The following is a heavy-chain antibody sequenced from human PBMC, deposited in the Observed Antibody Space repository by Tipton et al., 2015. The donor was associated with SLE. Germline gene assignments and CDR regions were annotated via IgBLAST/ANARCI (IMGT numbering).Heavy chain of an antibody. J-gene: IGHJ4*02. CDR3: ARVRGYGDTNDY. CDR1: GASLTGDY. CDR2: VFYTGRT. V-gene: IGHV4-59*08. D-gene: IGHD3-22*01. Sequence: TLSLTCTVSGASLTGDYWSWIRQPPGKGLEWIGYVFYTGRTSYNSSLMSRVTISIDTSYNQFSLRLTTVTAADTAVYYCARVRGYGDTNDYWGQGTLVTVFS.